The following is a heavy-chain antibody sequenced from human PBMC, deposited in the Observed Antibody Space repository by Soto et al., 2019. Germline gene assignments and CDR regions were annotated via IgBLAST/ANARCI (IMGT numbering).Heavy chain of an antibody. CDR3: ARDPSSGWYYYGMDV. CDR1: GGSISSSNW. CDR2: IYHSGST. Sequence: QVQLQESGPGLVKPSGTLSLTCAVSGGSISSSNWWRWVRQPAGKGVEWIGEIYHSGSTNYNPSLKSRVTISVDKSKNQFSLKLSSVTAADTAVYYCARDPSSGWYYYGMDVWGQGTTVTVSS. V-gene: IGHV4-4*02. J-gene: IGHJ6*02. D-gene: IGHD6-19*01.